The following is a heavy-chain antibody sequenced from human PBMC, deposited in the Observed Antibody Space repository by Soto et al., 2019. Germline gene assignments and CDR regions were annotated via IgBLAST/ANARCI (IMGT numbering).Heavy chain of an antibody. CDR2: IIPIFGTA. D-gene: IGHD3-16*02. J-gene: IGHJ5*02. V-gene: IGHV1-69*06. CDR1: GGTFSSYA. Sequence: QVQLVQSGAEMKKPGSSVKVSCKASGGTFSSYAISWVRQAPGQGLEWMGGIIPIFGTAHYAQKFQGRVTITADKSTSTAYMELSSLRSEDSAVYFCARDLGHDYVWGSYRPNWFDPWGQGTLVTVS. CDR3: ARDLGHDYVWGSYRPNWFDP.